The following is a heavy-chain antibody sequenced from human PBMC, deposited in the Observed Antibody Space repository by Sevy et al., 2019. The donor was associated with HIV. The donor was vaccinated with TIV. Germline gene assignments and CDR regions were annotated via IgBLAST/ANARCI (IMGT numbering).Heavy chain of an antibody. J-gene: IGHJ3*02. CDR3: ARAGGWGNINHSNQILDI. V-gene: IGHV3-7*01. D-gene: IGHD3-16*01. CDR1: GFTFINYA. CDR2: IDQDGSDK. Sequence: GGSLRLSCAASGFTFINYAMSWVRQAPGKGLEWVANIDQDGSDKRYVDSVRGRFTISRDNANNFLYLQMSSLRADDTAVYYCARAGGWGNINHSNQILDIWGHGTKVTVSS.